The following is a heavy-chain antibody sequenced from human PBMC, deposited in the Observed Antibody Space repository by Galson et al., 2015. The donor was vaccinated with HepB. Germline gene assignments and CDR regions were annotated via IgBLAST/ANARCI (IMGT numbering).Heavy chain of an antibody. V-gene: IGHV1-46*01. D-gene: IGHD2/OR15-2a*01. CDR2: IFAGGDTI. CDR1: GYTFTNYH. J-gene: IGHJ4*02. Sequence: SVKVSCKASGYTFTNYHFHWVRQAPGQGPEWMGIIFAGGDTIRYAQKFQGRVTLSMDSSTSTMYMEVSSLRSDDTAVYYCARETRDTYYFDNWGQGTLVTVSS. CDR3: ARETRDTYYFDN.